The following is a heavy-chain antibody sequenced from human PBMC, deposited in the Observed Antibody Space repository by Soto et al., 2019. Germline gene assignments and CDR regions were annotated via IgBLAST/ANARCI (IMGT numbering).Heavy chain of an antibody. CDR2: ISTYNGNT. D-gene: IGHD3-10*01. CDR1: GYTFTNFG. J-gene: IGHJ4*02. CDR3: ARRGVRGSGNYGGDY. V-gene: IGHV1-18*01. Sequence: QVQLVQSGGEVKMPGASVKVSCKASGYTFTNFGIIWVRQAPGQGLEWMGWISTYNGNTNYAQKVQGRVTMTTDTSTTTAYMELRSLRSDDTAVYYSARRGVRGSGNYGGDYWGQGTLVTVSS.